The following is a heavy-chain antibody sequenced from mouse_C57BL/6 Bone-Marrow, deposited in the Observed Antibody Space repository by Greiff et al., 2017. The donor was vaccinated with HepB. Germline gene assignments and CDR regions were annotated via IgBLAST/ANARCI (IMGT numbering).Heavy chain of an antibody. CDR1: GFSLTSYA. J-gene: IGHJ4*01. CDR2: IWTGGGT. V-gene: IGHV2-9-1*01. CDR3: ARKWGSSGYVGMDY. D-gene: IGHD3-2*02. Sequence: VQWVESGPGLVAPSQSLSITCTVSGFSLTSYAISWVRQPPGKGLEWLGVIWTGGGTNYNSALKSRLSFSKDNSKSQVFLKMNSLQTDDTARYYCARKWGSSGYVGMDYWGQGTSVTVSS.